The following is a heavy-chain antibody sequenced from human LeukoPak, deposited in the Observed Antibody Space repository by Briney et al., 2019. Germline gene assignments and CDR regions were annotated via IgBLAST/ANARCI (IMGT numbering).Heavy chain of an antibody. V-gene: IGHV3-23*01. CDR2: ISGSGGST. CDR3: AKGQKEFLTGYPPDY. Sequence: GGSLRLSCAASGFTFTSYAMSWVRQAPGKGLEWVSAISGSGGSTYYADSVKGRFTISRDNSKNTLYLQMNSLRAEDTAVYYCAKGQKEFLTGYPPDYWGQGTLVTVSS. CDR1: GFTFTSYA. J-gene: IGHJ4*02. D-gene: IGHD3-9*01.